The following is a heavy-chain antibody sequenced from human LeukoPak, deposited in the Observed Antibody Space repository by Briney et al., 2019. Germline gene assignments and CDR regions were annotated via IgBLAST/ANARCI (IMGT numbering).Heavy chain of an antibody. Sequence: AGGSLRLSCAASGFIFDDYAMHWVRQAPGKGLEWVSGINWNSDIIGYAASVKGRFTISRDNAKNALYLQMSSLRPEDTALYYCAKTETTYYFDYWGQGTLVTVSS. J-gene: IGHJ4*02. V-gene: IGHV3-9*01. D-gene: IGHD3-10*01. CDR2: INWNSDII. CDR3: AKTETTYYFDY. CDR1: GFIFDDYA.